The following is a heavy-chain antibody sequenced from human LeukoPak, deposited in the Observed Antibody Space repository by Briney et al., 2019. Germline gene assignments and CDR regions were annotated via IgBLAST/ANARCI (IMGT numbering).Heavy chain of an antibody. CDR3: ARDSGSYYGGDYFDY. J-gene: IGHJ4*02. V-gene: IGHV3-21*01. Sequence: GGSLRLSCAASGFTFSSYSMNWVRQAPGKGLEWVSSISSSSSYIYYADSVKGRFTISRDNAKNSLYLQMNSLRAEDTAVYYCARDSGSYYGGDYFDYWDQGTLVTVSS. CDR2: ISSSSSYI. D-gene: IGHD1-26*01. CDR1: GFTFSSYS.